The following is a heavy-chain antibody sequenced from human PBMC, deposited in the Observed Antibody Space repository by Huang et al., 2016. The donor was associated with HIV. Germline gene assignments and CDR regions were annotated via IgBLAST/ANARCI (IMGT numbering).Heavy chain of an antibody. CDR2: IRSKVNSYAT. V-gene: IGHV3-73*01. Sequence: EVQLVESGGGLVQPGGSLKLACAASGFTFSGSDMHWVRQASGRGLVWVGRIRSKVNSYATAYAASVKGRCTFSRDDSKNTAYLQMNNLNTEDTAVYYCTRFLGFGYAYWGQGILVTVSS. D-gene: IGHD5-18*01. CDR3: TRFLGFGYAY. J-gene: IGHJ4*02. CDR1: GFTFSGSD.